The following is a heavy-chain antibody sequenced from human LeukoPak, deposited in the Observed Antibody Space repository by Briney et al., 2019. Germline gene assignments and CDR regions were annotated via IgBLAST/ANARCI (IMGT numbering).Heavy chain of an antibody. J-gene: IGHJ4*02. CDR2: VDPEDGET. CDR3: ATLRGYSYGLLDY. D-gene: IGHD5-18*01. V-gene: IGHV1-69-2*01. CDR1: GYTFTDYY. Sequence: GASVKVSCKASGYTFTDYYMHWVQQAPGKGLEWMGRVDPEDGETIYAEKFQGRVTITADTSTDTAYMELSSLRSEDTAVYYCATLRGYSYGLLDYWGQGTLVTVSS.